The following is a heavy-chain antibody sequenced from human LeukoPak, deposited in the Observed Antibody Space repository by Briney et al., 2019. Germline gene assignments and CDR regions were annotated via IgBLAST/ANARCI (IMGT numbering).Heavy chain of an antibody. V-gene: IGHV3-30-3*01. J-gene: IGHJ4*02. CDR1: GFTFSSYA. D-gene: IGHD3-16*01. CDR2: ISYDGRNK. Sequence: GGSLRLSCAASGFTFSSYAMHWVRQAPGKGLEWVAVISYDGRNKYYADSVKGRFTIPRDNSKNTLYLQMNSLRAEDTAVYYCARALGHYYDSQNQGGDYWGQGTLVTVSS. CDR3: ARALGHYYDSQNQGGDY.